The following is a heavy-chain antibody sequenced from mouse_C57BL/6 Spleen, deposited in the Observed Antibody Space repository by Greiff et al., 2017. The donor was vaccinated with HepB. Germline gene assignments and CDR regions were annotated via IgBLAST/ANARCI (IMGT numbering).Heavy chain of an antibody. CDR1: GFTFSSYG. Sequence: EVMLVESGGDLVKPGGSLKLSCAASGFTFSSYGMSWVRQTPDKRLEWVATISSGGSYTYYPDSVKGRFTISRDNAKNTLYLQMSSLKSEDTAKYYCASLYDGSSWFAYWGQGTLVTVSA. CDR2: ISSGGSYT. V-gene: IGHV5-6*02. CDR3: ASLYDGSSWFAY. J-gene: IGHJ3*01. D-gene: IGHD2-3*01.